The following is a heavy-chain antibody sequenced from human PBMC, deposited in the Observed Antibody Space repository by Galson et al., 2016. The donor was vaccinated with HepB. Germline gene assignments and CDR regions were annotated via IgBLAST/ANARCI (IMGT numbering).Heavy chain of an antibody. J-gene: IGHJ4*02. D-gene: IGHD5/OR15-5a*01. Sequence: SLRLSCAASGFTFENYAMHWVRQAPGKGLEWVAVISFDGGSAYYADSVRGRFTISRDDSKNTLYLHMSSLRNEDTAVYYCARVVGRGVYDGRFDYWGQGILVTVSS. CDR1: GFTFENYA. CDR3: ARVVGRGVYDGRFDY. CDR2: ISFDGGSA. V-gene: IGHV3-30*04.